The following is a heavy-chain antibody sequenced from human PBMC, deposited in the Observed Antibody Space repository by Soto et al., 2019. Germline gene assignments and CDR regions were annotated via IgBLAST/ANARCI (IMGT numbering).Heavy chain of an antibody. CDR1: GGSISTYN. V-gene: IGHV4-59*08. J-gene: IGHJ2*01. Sequence: QVQLQESGPGLVKPSETLSLTCTVSGGSISTYNWNWIRQPPGKGLEWIGYFYHSGRTNYNPSLKSRVAISVDTSKNQFPLNLSSVTAADTAVYYCARRADDNWYFDLWGRGTLVTVSS. CDR3: ARRADDNWYFDL. CDR2: FYHSGRT. D-gene: IGHD3-9*01.